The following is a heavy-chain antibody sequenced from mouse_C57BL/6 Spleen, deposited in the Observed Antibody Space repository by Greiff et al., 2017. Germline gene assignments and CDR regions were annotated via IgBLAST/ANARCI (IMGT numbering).Heavy chain of an antibody. J-gene: IGHJ4*01. D-gene: IGHD2-4*01. CDR1: GYAFSSYW. CDR2: IYPGDGDT. Sequence: QVKLKQSGAELVKPGASVKISCKASGYAFSSYWMNWVKQRPGKGLEWIGQIYPGDGDTNYNGKFKGKATLTADKSSSTAYMQLSSLTSEDSAVYFCARDYLYAMDYWGQGTSVTVSS. CDR3: ARDYLYAMDY. V-gene: IGHV1-80*01.